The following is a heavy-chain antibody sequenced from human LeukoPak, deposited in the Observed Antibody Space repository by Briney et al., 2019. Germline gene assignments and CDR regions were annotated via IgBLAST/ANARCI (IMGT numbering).Heavy chain of an antibody. D-gene: IGHD1-7*01. V-gene: IGHV4-34*01. CDR3: ARVFLGTTGWFDP. Sequence: SETLSLTCAVYGGSFSGYYWSWIRQPPGKGLEWIGYIYHSGSTYYNPSLKSRVTISVDRSKNQFSLKLSSVTAADTAVYYCARVFLGTTGWFDPWGQGTLVTVSS. J-gene: IGHJ5*02. CDR2: IYHSGST. CDR1: GGSFSGYY.